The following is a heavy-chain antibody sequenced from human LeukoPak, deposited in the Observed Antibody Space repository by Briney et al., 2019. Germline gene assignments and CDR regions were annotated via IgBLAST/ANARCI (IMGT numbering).Heavy chain of an antibody. CDR1: GGSISSGGYS. J-gene: IGHJ4*02. D-gene: IGHD3-22*01. CDR3: ARGSEGYYDSSGYYSGNYFDY. V-gene: IGHV4-30-2*01. CDR2: IYHSGST. Sequence: PSETLSPTCAVSGGSISSGGYSWSWIRQPPGKGLEWIGYIYHSGSTYYNPSLKSRVTISVDRSKNQFSLKLSSVTAADTAVYYCARGSEGYYDSSGYYSGNYFDYWGQGTLVTVSS.